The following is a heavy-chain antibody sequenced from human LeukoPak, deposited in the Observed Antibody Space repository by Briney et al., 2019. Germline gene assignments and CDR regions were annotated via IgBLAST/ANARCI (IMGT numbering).Heavy chain of an antibody. CDR3: ARDTYYYDSSGSNY. J-gene: IGHJ4*02. CDR1: GGTFSSYA. D-gene: IGHD3-22*01. CDR2: IIPILGIA. Sequence: SVTVSCKASGGTFSSYAISWVRQAPGQGLEWMGRIIPILGIANYAQKFQGRVTITADKSTSTAYMELSSLRSEDTAVYYCARDTYYYDSSGSNYWGQGTLVTVSS. V-gene: IGHV1-69*04.